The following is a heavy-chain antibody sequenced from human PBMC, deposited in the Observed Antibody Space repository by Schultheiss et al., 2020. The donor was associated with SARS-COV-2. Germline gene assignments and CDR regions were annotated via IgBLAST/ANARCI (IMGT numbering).Heavy chain of an antibody. J-gene: IGHJ4*02. Sequence: SETLSLTCTVSGGSISSGDYYWSWIRQPPGKGLEWIGYIYYSGSTYYNPSLKSRVTISVDTSKNQFSLKLSSVTAADTAVYYCARGDVRVGALDYWGQGTLVTVSS. CDR1: GGSISSGDYY. CDR2: IYYSGST. CDR3: ARGDVRVGALDY. D-gene: IGHD1-26*01. V-gene: IGHV4-30-4*01.